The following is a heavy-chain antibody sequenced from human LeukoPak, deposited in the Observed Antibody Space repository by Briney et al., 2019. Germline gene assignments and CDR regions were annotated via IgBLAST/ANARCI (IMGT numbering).Heavy chain of an antibody. Sequence: SVKVSCKASGGTFSSYAISWVRQAPGQGLEWMGGIIPIFGTANYAQKFQGRVTITADESTSTAYMELSSPRSEDTAVYYCARDGSGSRYGMDVWGQGTTVTVSS. CDR3: ARDGSGSRYGMDV. D-gene: IGHD3-10*01. CDR2: IIPIFGTA. V-gene: IGHV1-69*01. J-gene: IGHJ6*02. CDR1: GGTFSSYA.